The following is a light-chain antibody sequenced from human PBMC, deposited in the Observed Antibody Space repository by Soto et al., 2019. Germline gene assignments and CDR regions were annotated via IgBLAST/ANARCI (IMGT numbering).Light chain of an antibody. V-gene: IGLV2-14*01. CDR2: EVS. Sequence: QPVLTQPASVSWSPGQSITISCTVTSSDVGGYNYVSWYQQHPGKAPKLMIYEVSNRPSGVSNRFSGSKYGNTASLTISGLQAEDEADYYCSSYTSSSTYVFGTGTKVTVL. J-gene: IGLJ1*01. CDR3: SSYTSSSTYV. CDR1: SSDVGGYNY.